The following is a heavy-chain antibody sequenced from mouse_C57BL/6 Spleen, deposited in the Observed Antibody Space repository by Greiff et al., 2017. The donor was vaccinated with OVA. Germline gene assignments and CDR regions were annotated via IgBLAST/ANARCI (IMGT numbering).Heavy chain of an antibody. CDR2: IYPGSGST. J-gene: IGHJ2*01. Sequence: QVQLQQPGAELVKPGASVKMSCKASGYTFTSFWITWVKQRPGQGLEWIGDIYPGSGSTNYNEKFKSKATLTVDTSSSTAYMQLSSLTSEDSAVYYCARGVYYGSSYDYFDYWGQGTTLTVSS. CDR3: ARGVYYGSSYDYFDY. CDR1: GYTFTSFW. V-gene: IGHV1-55*01. D-gene: IGHD1-1*01.